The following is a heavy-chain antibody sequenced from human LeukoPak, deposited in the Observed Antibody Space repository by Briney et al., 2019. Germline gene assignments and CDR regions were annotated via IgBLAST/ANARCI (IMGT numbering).Heavy chain of an antibody. Sequence: GGSLRLSCAASGFTFSKYWMLCVRHPPGKGLESVSRINTDGTVTTHADSVKGRFTVSRDNADNTMFLQMNSVRDEDTAVYYCATKQWLAPPPDSWGQGTPVTVSS. J-gene: IGHJ4*02. CDR3: ATKQWLAPPPDS. CDR2: INTDGTVT. D-gene: IGHD6-19*01. CDR1: GFTFSKYW. V-gene: IGHV3-74*01.